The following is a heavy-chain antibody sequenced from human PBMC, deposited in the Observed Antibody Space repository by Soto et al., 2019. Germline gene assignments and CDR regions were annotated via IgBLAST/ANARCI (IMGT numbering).Heavy chain of an antibody. Sequence: PSETLSLTCTVSGGPISSNSYYWGWIRQPPGKGLEWIGYIYYSGSTNYNPSLKSRVTISVDTSKNQFSLKLSSVTAADTAVYYCAREGYYDFWSGTLGMDVWGQGTTVTVSS. J-gene: IGHJ6*02. CDR2: IYYSGST. CDR3: AREGYYDFWSGTLGMDV. CDR1: GGPISSNSYY. D-gene: IGHD3-3*01. V-gene: IGHV4-61*01.